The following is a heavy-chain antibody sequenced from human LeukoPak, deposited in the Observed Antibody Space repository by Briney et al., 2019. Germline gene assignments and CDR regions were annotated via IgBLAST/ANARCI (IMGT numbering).Heavy chain of an antibody. Sequence: GGSLRLSCTASEFTVSDNYMSWIRQAPGKGLEWVSYISSSGSTIYYADSVKGRFTISRDNAKNSLYLQMNSLRAEDTAVYYCARRLWGKHYYYYMDVWGKGTTVTISS. CDR3: ARRLWGKHYYYYMDV. V-gene: IGHV3-11*01. CDR1: EFTVSDNY. D-gene: IGHD3-16*01. CDR2: ISSSGSTI. J-gene: IGHJ6*03.